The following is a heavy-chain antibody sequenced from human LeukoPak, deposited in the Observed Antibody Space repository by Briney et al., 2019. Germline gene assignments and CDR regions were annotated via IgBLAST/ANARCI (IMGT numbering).Heavy chain of an antibody. Sequence: GSLRLSCVASGFTFSRYSMTWVRQAPGKGLEWIPHISRTSKITHYADSVKGRFIISRDNANNSLYLQMNSVRAEDTAVYYCAKDGYSSSWRPYYFDYWGQGTLVTVSS. V-gene: IGHV3-48*04. CDR3: AKDGYSSSWRPYYFDY. CDR2: ISRTSKIT. D-gene: IGHD6-13*01. CDR1: GFTFSRYS. J-gene: IGHJ4*02.